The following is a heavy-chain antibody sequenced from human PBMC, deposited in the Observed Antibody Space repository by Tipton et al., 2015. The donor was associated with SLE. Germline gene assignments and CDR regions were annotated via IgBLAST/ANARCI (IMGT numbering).Heavy chain of an antibody. CDR2: ITSSSSYI. D-gene: IGHD3-22*01. CDR1: RYSIRSGYS. CDR3: ARGSYYYDSSDYLDC. Sequence: LSLTCTVSRYSIRSGYSWGWIRQAPGKGLEWVSSITSSSSYIYYADSVKGRFTISRDNAKNSLYLQMNSLRAEDTAVYYCARGSYYYDSSDYLDCWGQGTLVTVSS. J-gene: IGHJ4*02. V-gene: IGHV3-21*01.